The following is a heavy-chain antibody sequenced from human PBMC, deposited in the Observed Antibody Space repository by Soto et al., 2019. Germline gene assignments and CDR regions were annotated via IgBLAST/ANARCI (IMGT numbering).Heavy chain of an antibody. CDR3: ARVAYYDFWSGPLYYGMDV. Sequence: PSETLSLTCAVSGYSISSGYYWGWIRQPPGKGLEWIGSIYHSGSTYYNPSLKSRVTISVDTSKNQFSLKLSSVTAADTAVYYCARVAYYDFWSGPLYYGMDVWGQGTTVTVSS. CDR1: GYSISSGYY. V-gene: IGHV4-38-2*01. J-gene: IGHJ6*02. D-gene: IGHD3-3*01. CDR2: IYHSGST.